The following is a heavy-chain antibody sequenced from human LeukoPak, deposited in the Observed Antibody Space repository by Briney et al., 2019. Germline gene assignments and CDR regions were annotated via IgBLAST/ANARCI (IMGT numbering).Heavy chain of an antibody. Sequence: PGGSLRLSCAASGFTFSSYSMNWVRQAPGKGLEWVSCISSSSSTIYYADSVKGRFTISRDNAKNSLYLQMNSLRAEDTAVYYCARDRDGDYGFVNYWGQGTLVTVSS. V-gene: IGHV3-48*01. CDR1: GFTFSSYS. J-gene: IGHJ4*02. D-gene: IGHD4-17*01. CDR3: ARDRDGDYGFVNY. CDR2: ISSSSSTI.